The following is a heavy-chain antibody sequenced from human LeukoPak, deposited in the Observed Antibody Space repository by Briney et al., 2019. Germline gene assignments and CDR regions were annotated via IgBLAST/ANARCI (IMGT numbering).Heavy chain of an antibody. CDR2: IGSSGSPI. Sequence: GGSLRLSCGASGFTFSDYYMSWIRQAPGKGLEWVSDIGSSGSPIYYADSVRGRFTISRDNAKNSLFLQVNSLRAEDTAVYYCARPPTVSTAGYYFVYWGQGTLVTVSS. J-gene: IGHJ4*02. V-gene: IGHV3-11*04. D-gene: IGHD5/OR15-5a*01. CDR1: GFTFSDYY. CDR3: ARPPTVSTAGYYFVY.